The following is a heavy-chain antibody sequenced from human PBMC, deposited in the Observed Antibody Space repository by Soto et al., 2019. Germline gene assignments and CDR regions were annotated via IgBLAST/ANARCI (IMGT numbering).Heavy chain of an antibody. CDR1: GFTFSSYS. D-gene: IGHD3-9*01. V-gene: IGHV3-21*01. CDR3: ARVKNDILTAKGAFDI. J-gene: IGHJ3*02. Sequence: EVQLVESGGGLVKPGGSLRLSCAASGFTFSSYSMNWVRQAPGKGLEWVSSISSSSSYIYYADSVKGRFTNSRDNAKNSLYLQMNSLRAEDTAVYYCARVKNDILTAKGAFDIWRQGTMVTVSS. CDR2: ISSSSSYI.